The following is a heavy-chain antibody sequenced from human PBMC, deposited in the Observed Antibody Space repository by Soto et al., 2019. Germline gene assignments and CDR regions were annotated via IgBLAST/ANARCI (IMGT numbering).Heavy chain of an antibody. CDR1: GGSISSGGYS. Sequence: QLQLQESGPGLVKPSQTLSLTCAVSGGSISSGGYSWSWIRQPPGKGLEWIGYIYHSGSTYYNPSLKSRVTISVDRSKNQFSLKLSSVTAADTAVYYCARGGVIADYWGQGTLVTVSS. J-gene: IGHJ4*02. V-gene: IGHV4-30-2*01. CDR2: IYHSGST. CDR3: ARGGVIADY. D-gene: IGHD3-16*02.